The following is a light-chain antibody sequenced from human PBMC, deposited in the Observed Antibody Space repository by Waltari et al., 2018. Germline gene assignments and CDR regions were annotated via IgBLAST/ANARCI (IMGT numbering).Light chain of an antibody. CDR3: LQSTKDPWT. CDR1: QSLLHSNGNTY. V-gene: IGKV2D-29*02. J-gene: IGKJ1*01. CDR2: KVT. Sequence: DIVMTQTPLSLPVTPGEPASISCRSSQSLLHSNGNTYLHWYLQKPGQSPRLLIYKVTNRESGVPDRFSGSGSGTDFILKISRVEPEDVGFYYCLQSTKDPWTFGQGTKVEIK.